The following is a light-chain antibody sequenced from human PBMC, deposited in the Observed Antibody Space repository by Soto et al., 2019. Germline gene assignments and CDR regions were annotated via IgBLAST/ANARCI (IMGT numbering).Light chain of an antibody. CDR3: QHYGSSPPWT. CDR1: QSISRY. V-gene: IGKV3-20*01. Sequence: IVLTHSPGTLSLSPWERTTLSCRASQSISRYLAWYQQKPGQGPRLLIYGASSRATGTPDRFSGSGSGTDFTLTISRLEPEDFAVFYCQHYGSSPPWTFGQGTKVDIK. CDR2: GAS. J-gene: IGKJ1*01.